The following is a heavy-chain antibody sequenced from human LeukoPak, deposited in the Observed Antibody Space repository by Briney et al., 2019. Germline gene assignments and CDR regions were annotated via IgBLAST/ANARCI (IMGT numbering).Heavy chain of an antibody. CDR3: AKDNTYCSSASCYSIGLT. D-gene: IGHD2-2*01. CDR2: ISGSGGDS. CDR1: GFTFNNYA. J-gene: IGHJ5*02. V-gene: IGHV3-23*01. Sequence: GGSLRLSCAASGFTFNNYAMSWVRQAPGKGPEWVSGISGSGGDSYYADSVRGRFTISRDNSKNTLYLQMDSLRADDTAVYYCAKDNTYCSSASCYSIGLTWGQGILVTVSS.